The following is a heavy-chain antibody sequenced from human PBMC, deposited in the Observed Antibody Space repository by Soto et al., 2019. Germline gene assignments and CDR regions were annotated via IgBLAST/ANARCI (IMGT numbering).Heavy chain of an antibody. CDR3: AKDPTIRRYGSGSYYQD. D-gene: IGHD3-10*01. J-gene: IGHJ4*02. V-gene: IGHV3-23*01. CDR2: ISGSGGST. Sequence: GGSLILSCAASGFTFSSYAMSWVRQAPGKGLEWVSAISGSGGSTYYADSVKGRFTISRDNSKNTLYLQMNSLRAEDTAVYYCAKDPTIRRYGSGSYYQDWRQGTLVTVSS. CDR1: GFTFSSYA.